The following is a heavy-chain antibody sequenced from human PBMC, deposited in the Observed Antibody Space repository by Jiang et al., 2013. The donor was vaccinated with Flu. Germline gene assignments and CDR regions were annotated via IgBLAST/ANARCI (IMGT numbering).Heavy chain of an antibody. J-gene: IGHJ6*03. CDR3: ARGRFSHYYYMHL. CDR2: IIPIFSTA. Sequence: SCKAFGDTFISYAFSWVRQAPGQGLEWLGGIIPIFSTATYAQKFQGRVTISADEGTSTVYMELSSLRSEDTAVYYCARGRFSHYYYMHLWGKGTSVAVSS. CDR1: GDTFISYA. V-gene: IGHV1-69*01. D-gene: IGHD1-26*01.